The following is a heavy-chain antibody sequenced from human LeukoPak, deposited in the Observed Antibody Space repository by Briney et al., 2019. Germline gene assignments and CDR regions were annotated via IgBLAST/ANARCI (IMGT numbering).Heavy chain of an antibody. CDR1: GFIFSTYG. J-gene: IGHJ4*02. Sequence: GGSLRLSCATSGFIFSTYGMHWVRQAPGKGLEWVAFIRSDGSSKYYADSVKGRFTISRDNSKNTLYLQMNSLRAEDTAVYYCEKDRLKLELRTHYFDYWGQGTLVTVSS. CDR3: EKDRLKLELRTHYFDY. V-gene: IGHV3-30*02. CDR2: IRSDGSSK. D-gene: IGHD1-7*01.